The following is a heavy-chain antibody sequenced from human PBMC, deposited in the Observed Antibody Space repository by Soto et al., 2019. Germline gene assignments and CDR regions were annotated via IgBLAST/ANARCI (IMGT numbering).Heavy chain of an antibody. CDR1: GHTFIEYY. D-gene: IGHD1-26*01. Sequence: ASVKVSCKASGHTFIEYYIHWVRQAPGQGLEWMGCINPHSGDTNSPPKFQARVTMTRDTSNSTAYMELKRLYSNDTAVYHCARSGYPGSYHPPAFWGQGTLVTVS. J-gene: IGHJ4*02. CDR2: INPHSGDT. CDR3: ARSGYPGSYHPPAF. V-gene: IGHV1-2*02.